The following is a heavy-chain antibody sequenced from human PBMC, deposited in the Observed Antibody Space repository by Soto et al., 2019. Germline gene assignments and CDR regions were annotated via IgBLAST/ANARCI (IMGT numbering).Heavy chain of an antibody. J-gene: IGHJ5*02. V-gene: IGHV4-39*01. D-gene: IGHD3-16*01. CDR3: ARRERYYGSPGWFDP. CDR2: VYHNENT. CDR1: GGSINDFAYY. Sequence: QLHLQESGPGLVRPSETLSLTCTVSGGSINDFAYYWGWIRQPPGKGLEWIGTVYHNENTYYNPSRKSRVTISVDTAKNQFSLNLRSVTAADTAIYFCARRERYYGSPGWFDPWGQGALVTVSS.